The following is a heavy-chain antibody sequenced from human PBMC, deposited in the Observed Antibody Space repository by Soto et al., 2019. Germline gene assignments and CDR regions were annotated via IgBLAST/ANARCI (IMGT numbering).Heavy chain of an antibody. CDR1: GFTFSSYA. CDR2: ISGSGGST. J-gene: IGHJ5*02. V-gene: IGHV3-23*01. CDR3: AKDPSEYDFWSGYLRASGFDP. Sequence: GSLRLSCAASGFTFSSYAMSWVRQAPGKGLEWVSAISGSGGSTYYADSVKGRFTISRDNSKNTLYLQMNSLRAEDTAVYYCAKDPSEYDFWSGYLRASGFDPWGQGTLVTVSS. D-gene: IGHD3-3*01.